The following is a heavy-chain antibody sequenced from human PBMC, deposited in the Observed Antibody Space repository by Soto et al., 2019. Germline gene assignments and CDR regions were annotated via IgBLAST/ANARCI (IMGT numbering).Heavy chain of an antibody. V-gene: IGHV4-59*08. CDR1: GGSIRDFH. CDR3: TRSNTASSSPDY. D-gene: IGHD6-13*01. Sequence: QVQLQESGPGLVKPSETLSLTCTVSGGSIRDFHWSWIRQPPGKGLEWIGYFSFSENTNSDPSLKGRVTVAVDSSKSHFSLKLASVTAEDTAIYYCTRSNTASSSPDYWGQGSLVTVSS. CDR2: FSFSENT. J-gene: IGHJ4*02.